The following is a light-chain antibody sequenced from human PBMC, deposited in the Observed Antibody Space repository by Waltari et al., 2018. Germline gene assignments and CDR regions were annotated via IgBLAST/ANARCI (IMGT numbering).Light chain of an antibody. V-gene: IGLV2-23*02. CDR1: SSDVGSYNL. CDR2: EVS. Sequence: QSALTQPASVSGSPGQSITISCTGTSSDVGSYNLVSWYHQHPGQAPKLMIYEVSKRPSGVSKRFSGSKSGNTASLTISGLQAEDEADYCCCSYAGSSVVCGGGTKLTVL. CDR3: CSYAGSSVV. J-gene: IGLJ2*01.